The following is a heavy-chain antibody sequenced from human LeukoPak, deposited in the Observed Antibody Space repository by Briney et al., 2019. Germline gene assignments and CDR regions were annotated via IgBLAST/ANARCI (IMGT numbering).Heavy chain of an antibody. J-gene: IGHJ4*02. V-gene: IGHV3-23*01. Sequence: GGSLRLSCAASGFTFSSYAMSWLRRAPGKGLEWVSAISCSGGSTYYADSVKGRFTISRDNSKKTLYLQMNSLRAEDTAVYYCAKDTGIAVAGPPLHWGQGTLVTVSS. D-gene: IGHD6-19*01. CDR1: GFTFSSYA. CDR3: AKDTGIAVAGPPLH. CDR2: ISCSGGST.